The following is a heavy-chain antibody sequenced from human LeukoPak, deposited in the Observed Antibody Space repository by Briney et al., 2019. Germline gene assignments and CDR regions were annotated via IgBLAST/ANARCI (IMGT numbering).Heavy chain of an antibody. CDR3: ARLNGGS. D-gene: IGHD3-16*01. Sequence: SETLSLTCTVSGGSISSYYWSWIRQPPGKGLEWIGYISYSGSTNYNPSLKSRVTISVDTSKNQFSLRLRSVTAADTAVYYCARLNGGSWGQGTLVTVSP. CDR1: GGSISSYY. CDR2: ISYSGST. V-gene: IGHV4-59*08. J-gene: IGHJ4*02.